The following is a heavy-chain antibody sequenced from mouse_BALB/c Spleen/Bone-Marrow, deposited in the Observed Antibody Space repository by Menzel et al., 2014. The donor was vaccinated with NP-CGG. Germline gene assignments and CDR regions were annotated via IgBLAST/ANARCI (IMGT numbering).Heavy chain of an antibody. Sequence: EVKVVESGPELVKPGASVKVSCKASGYAFTSYNMYWVKQSHGKSLEWIGHIDPYNGGTSYNQDFKGKATLTVDKSSSTAYMHLNSLTSEDSAVYYCARKEYGNGFAYWGQGTLVTVSA. V-gene: IGHV1S135*01. CDR2: IDPYNGGT. J-gene: IGHJ3*01. CDR1: GYAFTSYN. D-gene: IGHD2-10*02. CDR3: ARKEYGNGFAY.